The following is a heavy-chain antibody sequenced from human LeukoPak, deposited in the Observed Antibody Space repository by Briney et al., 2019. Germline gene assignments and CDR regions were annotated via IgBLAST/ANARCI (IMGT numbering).Heavy chain of an antibody. V-gene: IGHV4-59*01. CDR2: IYYSGST. J-gene: IGHJ2*01. CDR3: ASSYDFWSGYSYWYFDL. D-gene: IGHD3-3*01. Sequence: SETLSLTCTVSGGSISSYYWSWIRQPPGKGLEWIGYIYYSGSTNYNPSLKSRVTISVDTSKNQFSLKLSSVTAADTAVYYCASSYDFWSGYSYWYFDLWGRGTLVTVSS. CDR1: GGSISSYY.